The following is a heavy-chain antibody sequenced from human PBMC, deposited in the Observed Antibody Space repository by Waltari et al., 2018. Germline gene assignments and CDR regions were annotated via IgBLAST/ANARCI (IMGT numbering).Heavy chain of an antibody. D-gene: IGHD6-19*01. CDR3: ARRHSGWYLEPFFDY. CDR1: GGSISSSRYY. Sequence: QLQLQESGPGLVKPSETLSLTCTVSGGSISSSRYYWGWIRQPPGKGLEWIGNIYYSGSTNYNPSLKSRVTRSVDTSKNQFSLKLSSVTAADTAVYYCARRHSGWYLEPFFDYWGQGTLVTVSS. CDR2: IYYSGST. J-gene: IGHJ4*02. V-gene: IGHV4-39*07.